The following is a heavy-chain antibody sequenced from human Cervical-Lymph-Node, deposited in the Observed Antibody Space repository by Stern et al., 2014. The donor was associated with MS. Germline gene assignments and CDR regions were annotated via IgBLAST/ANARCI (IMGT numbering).Heavy chain of an antibody. D-gene: IGHD6-19*01. CDR2: SYYSGST. J-gene: IGHJ4*02. CDR3: ARGGGSGWYPYFDY. V-gene: IGHV4-59*01. Sequence: VQLGESGPGLVKPSETLSLTCTVSGGSISRYSWSWIRQPPGKGLEWIGYSYYSGSTNYNPSLKSRVTISVDTAKNQFSLKLSSVTAADTAVYYCARGGGSGWYPYFDYWGQGTLVTVSS. CDR1: GGSISRYS.